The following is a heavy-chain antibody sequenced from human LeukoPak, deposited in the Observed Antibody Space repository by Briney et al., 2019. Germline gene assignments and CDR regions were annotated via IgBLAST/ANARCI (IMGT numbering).Heavy chain of an antibody. J-gene: IGHJ4*02. CDR1: ELHA. CDR2: ISNSGSTV. CDR3: ARDKGSGSYYPFDY. V-gene: IGHV3-48*03. Sequence: GGSLRLTCAASELHAMTWVRQAPGKGLEWISYISNSGSTVYYADSVKGRFTISRDNAKNSLFLQLNSLRAEDTAVYYCARDKGSGSYYPFDYWGQGTLVTVSS. D-gene: IGHD3-10*01.